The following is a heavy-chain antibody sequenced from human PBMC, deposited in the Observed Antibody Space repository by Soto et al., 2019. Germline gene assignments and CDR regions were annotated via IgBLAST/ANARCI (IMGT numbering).Heavy chain of an antibody. CDR3: ARVSTSASGSYYTLDY. Sequence: QVQLQESGPGLVKPSETLSLTCTVSGDSISSHYWSWIRQPPGKGLEWIGFGSTKYNPSLKSRISISVDTSKNQLSLNLTSATAADTAVYYCARVSTSASGSYYTLDYWGQGTLVTVSS. CDR2: FGST. J-gene: IGHJ4*02. V-gene: IGHV4-59*11. CDR1: GDSISSHY. D-gene: IGHD3-10*01.